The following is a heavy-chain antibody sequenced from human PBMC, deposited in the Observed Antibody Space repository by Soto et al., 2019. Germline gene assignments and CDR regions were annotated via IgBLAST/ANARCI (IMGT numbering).Heavy chain of an antibody. CDR1: GYTFTSYG. Sequence: APVKVSCKASGYTFTSYGISWVRQAQGQGLEWMGWISAYNGNTNYAQKLQGRVTMTTDTSTSTAYMELRSLRSDDTAVYYCARFRPAAIYYYYYMDVWGKGTTVTVSS. CDR3: ARFRPAAIYYYYYMDV. CDR2: ISAYNGNT. D-gene: IGHD2-2*01. J-gene: IGHJ6*03. V-gene: IGHV1-18*01.